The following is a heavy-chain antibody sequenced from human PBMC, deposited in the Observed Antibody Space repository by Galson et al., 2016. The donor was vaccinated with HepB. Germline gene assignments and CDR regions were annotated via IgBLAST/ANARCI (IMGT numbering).Heavy chain of an antibody. CDR1: GGSISGHY. Sequence: SETLSLTCSVSGGSISGHYWTWIRQPPGKGLEYIGYIYYTGTTDYNSSLKSRVTISIDMSKNQFSLKMTSGTAADTAVYYCARVGIADWGAFDIWGQGTLVTVSS. CDR3: ARVGIADWGAFDI. CDR2: IYYTGTT. V-gene: IGHV4-59*11. J-gene: IGHJ3*02. D-gene: IGHD6-13*01.